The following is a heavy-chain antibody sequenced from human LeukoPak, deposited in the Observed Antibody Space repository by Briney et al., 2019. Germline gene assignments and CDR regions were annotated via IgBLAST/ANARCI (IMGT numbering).Heavy chain of an antibody. CDR1: GYTFTNYF. CDR2: INPRIGSR. J-gene: IGHJ3*02. Sequence: EASVTVSCTASGYTFTNYFIHWVRQAPGQGLEWMGLINPRIGSRTYAQKFQGRVTMTRDTSTSTVYMELSSLTSEDTAVYFCAREEQWHKEAFDIWGHGTMVTVSS. D-gene: IGHD6-19*01. CDR3: AREEQWHKEAFDI. V-gene: IGHV1-46*01.